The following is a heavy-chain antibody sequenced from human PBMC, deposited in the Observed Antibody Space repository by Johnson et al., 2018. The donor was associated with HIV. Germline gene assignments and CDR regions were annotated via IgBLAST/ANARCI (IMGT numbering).Heavy chain of an antibody. J-gene: IGHJ3*02. Sequence: VQLVESGGGLVQPGGSLRLSCTASGFPVTSNFMTWVRQPPGKGLDWVSAVYSTFGTYYADSVRVRFTISTDNSKNTLYLQMNSLRREDTAVYYCARGVRNSYGYLLGTFDIWGQGTMVTVSS. CDR2: VYSTFGT. V-gene: IGHV3-66*02. D-gene: IGHD5-18*01. CDR3: ARGVRNSYGYLLGTFDI. CDR1: GFPVTSNF.